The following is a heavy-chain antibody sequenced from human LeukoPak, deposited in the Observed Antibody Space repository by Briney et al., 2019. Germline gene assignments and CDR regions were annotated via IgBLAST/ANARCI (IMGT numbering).Heavy chain of an antibody. V-gene: IGHV4-34*01. CDR2: INHSGST. CDR1: GGSFSGYY. CDR3: VRGRGVYARDFDY. J-gene: IGHJ4*02. D-gene: IGHD2-8*01. Sequence: SETLSLTCAVYGGSFSGYYWSWIRQPPGKGLEWIGEINHSGSTNYNPSLKSRVTISVDTSKNQFSLKLSSVTAADTAVYYCVRGRGVYARDFDYWGQGTLVTVSS.